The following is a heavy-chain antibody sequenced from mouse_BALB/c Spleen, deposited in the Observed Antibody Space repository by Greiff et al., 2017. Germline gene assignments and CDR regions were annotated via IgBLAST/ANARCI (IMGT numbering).Heavy chain of an antibody. CDR2: ISSGGSYT. CDR1: GFTFSSYT. D-gene: IGHD3-3*01. J-gene: IGHJ3*01. CDR3: TREGRRAY. V-gene: IGHV5-6-4*01. Sequence: VMLVESGGGLVQPGGSRKLSCAASGFTFSSYTMSWVRQTPEKRLEWVATISSGGSYTYYPDSVKGRFTISRDNAKNTLYLQMSSLKSEDTAMYYCTREGRRAYWGQGTLVTVSA.